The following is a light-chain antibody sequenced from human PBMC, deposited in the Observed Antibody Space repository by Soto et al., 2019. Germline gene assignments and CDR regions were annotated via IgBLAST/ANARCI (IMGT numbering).Light chain of an antibody. Sequence: DIVMTQSPDSLAVSLGERATINCKSSQSVLYSSSNKNYLAWYQQKPGQPPKLLIYWASTRESGVPDRFSGSRSGTDFTLTISSLQAEDVAVYYCQQYYSTPPTFGQGTKLEIK. J-gene: IGKJ2*01. CDR1: QSVLYSSSNKNY. CDR2: WAS. V-gene: IGKV4-1*01. CDR3: QQYYSTPPT.